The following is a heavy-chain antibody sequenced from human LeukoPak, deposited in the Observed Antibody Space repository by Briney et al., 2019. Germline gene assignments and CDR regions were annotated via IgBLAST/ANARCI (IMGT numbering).Heavy chain of an antibody. J-gene: IGHJ4*02. V-gene: IGHV3-21*01. D-gene: IGHD3-3*01. Sequence: GGSLRLPCAASGFTFSSYSMNWVRQAPGKGLEWVSSISSSSSYIYYADSVKGRFTISRDNAKNSLYLQMNSLRAEDTAVYYCARGRATYYDFWSGISDYWGQGTLVTVSS. CDR3: ARGRATYYDFWSGISDY. CDR2: ISSSSSYI. CDR1: GFTFSSYS.